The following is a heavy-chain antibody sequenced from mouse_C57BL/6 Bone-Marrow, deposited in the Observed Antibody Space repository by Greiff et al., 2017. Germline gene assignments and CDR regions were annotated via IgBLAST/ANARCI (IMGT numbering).Heavy chain of an antibody. Sequence: EVKLVESGGGLVKPGGSLKLSCAASGFTFSSYTMSWVRQTPEKRLQWVAALSGGGCNTYYPDSVKGRFTISRDNDKNTLYLQMSSLRSEDTALYYCSRQVTTVLSTKYFDVWGTGTTVTVSS. D-gene: IGHD1-1*01. CDR3: SRQVTTVLSTKYFDV. CDR2: LSGGGCNT. J-gene: IGHJ1*03. CDR1: GFTFSSYT. V-gene: IGHV5-9*01.